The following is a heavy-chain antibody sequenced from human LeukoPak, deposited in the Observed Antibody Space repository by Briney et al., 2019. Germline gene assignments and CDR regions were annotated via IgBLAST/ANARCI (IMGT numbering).Heavy chain of an antibody. CDR2: IIPILGIA. CDR3: ARDQPSWVVPANSYGMDV. V-gene: IGHV1-69*04. CDR1: GGTFSSYA. D-gene: IGHD2-2*01. Sequence: SVKVSCKASGGTFSSYAISWGRQAPGQGLEWMGRIIPILGIANYAQKFQGRVTITADKSTSTAYMELSSLRSEDTAVYYCARDQPSWVVPANSYGMDVWGQGTTVTVSS. J-gene: IGHJ6*02.